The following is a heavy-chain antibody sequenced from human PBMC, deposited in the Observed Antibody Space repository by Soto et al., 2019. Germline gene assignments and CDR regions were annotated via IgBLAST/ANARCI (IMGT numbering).Heavy chain of an antibody. CDR1: GYTFTSYG. D-gene: IGHD1-20*01. J-gene: IGHJ5*02. CDR3: ARRIQIGITETWRWFDP. CDR2: ISAYNGNT. V-gene: IGHV1-18*01. Sequence: GASVKVSCKASGYTFTSYGISWVRQAPGQGLEWMGWISAYNGNTNYAQKLQGRVTMTTDTSTSTAYMELRSLRSDDTAVYYCARRIQIGITETWRWFDPWGQGTLVTVSS.